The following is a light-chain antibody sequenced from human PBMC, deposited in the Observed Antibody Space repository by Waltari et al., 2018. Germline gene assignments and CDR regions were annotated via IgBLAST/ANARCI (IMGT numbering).Light chain of an antibody. CDR3: SSYTSSSTWV. Sequence: QSALTQPASVSGSPGQSIPISCTGPSRAVGGYIHVSWYQPHPGKAPKRMIYDVSKRPSGVSNRFSGSKSGNTASLTISGLQAEDEADYYCSSYTSSSTWVFGGGTKLTVL. V-gene: IGLV2-14*01. J-gene: IGLJ3*02. CDR2: DVS. CDR1: SRAVGGYIH.